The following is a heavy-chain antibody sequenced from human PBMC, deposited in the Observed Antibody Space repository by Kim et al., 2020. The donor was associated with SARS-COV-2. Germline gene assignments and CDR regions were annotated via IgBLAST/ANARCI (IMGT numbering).Heavy chain of an antibody. V-gene: IGHV3-13*05. Sequence: GGSLRLSCAASGFIFSKYDMHWVRQGTGGGLEWVSAIGPAGDPYYPGSAKGRFTISRENAESSLYLQMNSLGAEDTAVYYCARGATCTSTSCPQYWYFDLWGRGTLVTVSS. CDR1: GFIFSKYD. CDR2: IGPAGDP. CDR3: ARGATCTSTSCPQYWYFDL. D-gene: IGHD2-2*01. J-gene: IGHJ2*01.